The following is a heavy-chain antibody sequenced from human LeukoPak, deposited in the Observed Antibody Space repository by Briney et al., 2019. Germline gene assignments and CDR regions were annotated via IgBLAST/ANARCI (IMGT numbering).Heavy chain of an antibody. J-gene: IGHJ6*02. D-gene: IGHD2-2*01. V-gene: IGHV1-18*01. CDR2: ISAYNGNT. CDR3: ARTRYCNSTSCYDYGMDV. CDR1: GYTFTSYG. Sequence: ASVKVSCKASGYTFTSYGISWVRQAPGQGLEWMGWISAYNGNTNHAQKLQGRVTMTTDTSTSTAYMELRSLRSDDTAVYYCARTRYCNSTSCYDYGMDVWGQGTTVTVSS.